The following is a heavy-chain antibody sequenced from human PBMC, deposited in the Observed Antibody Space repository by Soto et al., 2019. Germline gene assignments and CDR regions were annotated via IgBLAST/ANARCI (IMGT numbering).Heavy chain of an antibody. Sequence: GGSLRLSCAASGFAVSSIYMSWVRQAPGKGLEWVAVLYTGGTIYYADSVKGRFTISRDNSKNMLYLQMNSLRAEDTAVYFCARGGWQLPGYYFDSWGQGALVTVSS. CDR3: ARGGWQLPGYYFDS. CDR1: GFAVSSIY. D-gene: IGHD2-15*01. V-gene: IGHV3-66*01. CDR2: LYTGGTI. J-gene: IGHJ4*02.